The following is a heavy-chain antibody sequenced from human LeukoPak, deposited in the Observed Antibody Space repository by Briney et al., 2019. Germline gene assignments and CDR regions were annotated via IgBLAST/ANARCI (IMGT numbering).Heavy chain of an antibody. Sequence: GGSLRLSCAASGFTFSSYAMSWVRQAPGKGLDWVSSLSGSGANTYYADSEKGRFTISRDNSRNTLYLQMNSLRAEDTAVYYCAKGVRRSSDYSSPVDYWGQGTLVTVSS. CDR2: LSGSGANT. CDR3: AKGVRRSSDYSSPVDY. CDR1: GFTFSSYA. J-gene: IGHJ4*02. D-gene: IGHD3-22*01. V-gene: IGHV3-23*01.